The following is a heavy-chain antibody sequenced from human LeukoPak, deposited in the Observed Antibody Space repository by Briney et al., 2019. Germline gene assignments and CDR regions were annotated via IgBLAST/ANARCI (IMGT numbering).Heavy chain of an antibody. CDR2: IYYSGST. J-gene: IGHJ3*02. D-gene: IGHD3-22*01. Sequence: SETLSLTCTVSGGSISRYYWSWIRQPPGKGLEWIGYIYYSGSTNYNPSLKSRVTISVDTSKNQFSLKLSSVTAADTAVYYCARDLYYYDSSGYPHAFDIWGQGTMVTVSS. CDR1: GGSISRYY. V-gene: IGHV4-59*01. CDR3: ARDLYYYDSSGYPHAFDI.